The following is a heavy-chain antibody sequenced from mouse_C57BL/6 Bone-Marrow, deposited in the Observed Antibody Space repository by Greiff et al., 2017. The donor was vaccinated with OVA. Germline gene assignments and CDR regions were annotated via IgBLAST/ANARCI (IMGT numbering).Heavy chain of an antibody. V-gene: IGHV1-54*01. CDR3: ASGGYYGSPFYWYFDV. D-gene: IGHD1-1*01. CDR2: INPGSGGT. CDR1: GYAFTNYL. J-gene: IGHJ1*03. Sequence: VQLQESGAELVRPGTSVKVSCKASGYAFTNYLIEWVKQRPGQGLEWIGVINPGSGGTNYNEKFKGKATLTADKSSSTAYMQLSSLTSEDSAVYFCASGGYYGSPFYWYFDVWGTGTTVTVSS.